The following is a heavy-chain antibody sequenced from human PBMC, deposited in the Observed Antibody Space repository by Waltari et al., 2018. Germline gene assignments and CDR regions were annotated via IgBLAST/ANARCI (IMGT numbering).Heavy chain of an antibody. CDR3: ARGRGIVVVPAADY. Sequence: EVQLVESGGGLVQPGGSLRLSCAASGFTFSSYWMSWVRQAPGKGLEWVANIKQDGSEKYYVDSVKGRFTISRDNAKNALYLQMNSLRAEDTAVYYCARGRGIVVVPAADYWGQGTLVTVSS. D-gene: IGHD2-2*01. CDR2: IKQDGSEK. CDR1: GFTFSSYW. V-gene: IGHV3-7*01. J-gene: IGHJ4*02.